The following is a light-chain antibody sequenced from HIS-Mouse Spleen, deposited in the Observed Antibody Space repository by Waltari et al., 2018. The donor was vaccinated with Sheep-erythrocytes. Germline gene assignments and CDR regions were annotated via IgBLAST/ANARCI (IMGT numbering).Light chain of an antibody. CDR2: EGS. J-gene: IGLJ3*02. CDR1: SSDVGSYNL. V-gene: IGLV2-23*01. Sequence: QSALTQPASVSGSPGQSITISCPGTSSDVGSYNLVSWYQQHPGKAPKLMIYEGSKRPSGVSNRFSGSKSGNTASLTISGLQAEDEADDYCCSYAGSSTPWVFGGVTKLTVL. CDR3: CSYAGSSTPWV.